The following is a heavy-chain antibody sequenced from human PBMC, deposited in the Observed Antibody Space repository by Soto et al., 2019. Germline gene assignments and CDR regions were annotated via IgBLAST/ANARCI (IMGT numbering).Heavy chain of an antibody. CDR2: ISGSGGST. Sequence: PGGSLRLSCAASGFTFSSYAMSWVRQAPGKGLEWVSAISGSGGSTYYADSVKGRFTISRDNSKNTLYLQMNSLRAEDTSVYYCAKDRISYSSSWAYFDYWGQGTLVTVSS. CDR1: GFTFSSYA. D-gene: IGHD6-13*01. CDR3: AKDRISYSSSWAYFDY. J-gene: IGHJ4*02. V-gene: IGHV3-23*01.